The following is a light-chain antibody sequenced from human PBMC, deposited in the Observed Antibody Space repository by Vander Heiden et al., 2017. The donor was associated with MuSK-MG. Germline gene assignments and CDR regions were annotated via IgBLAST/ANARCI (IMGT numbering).Light chain of an antibody. J-gene: IGLJ3*02. Sequence: QSALTQPASVSGSPGQSITISCTGTSSDVSCYYYVSWYQPPPNEPPQLILLDVTGRPAGVSTRFSGYKAGDTSSMTISGHEDEDADDYYCTSDADTTTLVFGGGTKLTVL. CDR2: DVT. V-gene: IGLV2-14*03. CDR1: SSDVSCYYY. CDR3: TSDADTTTLV.